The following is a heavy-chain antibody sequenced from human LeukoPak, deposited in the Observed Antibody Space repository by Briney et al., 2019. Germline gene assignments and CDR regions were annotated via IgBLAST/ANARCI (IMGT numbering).Heavy chain of an antibody. CDR2: IYYTGST. Sequence: SETLSLTCTVSGGSISSDDYYWSWIRQHPGKGLEWIGYIYYTGSTYYSPSLKSRLTISVHTSKNQFSLKLSSVTAADTAVYYCARGQNAAASHFDYWGQGTVVIVSS. CDR3: ARGQNAAASHFDY. D-gene: IGHD6-25*01. J-gene: IGHJ4*02. CDR1: GGSISSDDYY. V-gene: IGHV4-31*03.